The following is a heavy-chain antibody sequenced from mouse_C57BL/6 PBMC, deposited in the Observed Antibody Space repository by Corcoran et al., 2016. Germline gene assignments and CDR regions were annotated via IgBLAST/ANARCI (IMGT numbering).Heavy chain of an antibody. Sequence: EVQLQQSGPVLVKPGASVKMSCKASGYTFTDYYMNWVKQSHGKSLEWIGVINPYNGGTSYNQKFKGKATLTVDKSSSTAYMELNSLTSEDSAVYYCARKWDSSGPFAYWGQGTLVTVSA. V-gene: IGHV1-19*01. CDR3: ARKWDSSGPFAY. J-gene: IGHJ3*01. CDR1: GYTFTDYY. D-gene: IGHD3-2*02. CDR2: INPYNGGT.